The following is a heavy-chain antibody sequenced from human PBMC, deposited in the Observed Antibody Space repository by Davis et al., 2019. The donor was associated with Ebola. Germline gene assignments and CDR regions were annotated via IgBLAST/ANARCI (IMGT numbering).Heavy chain of an antibody. CDR1: GSTFTNYW. J-gene: IGHJ4*02. D-gene: IGHD2-8*02. CDR3: ARAYCTGGGCPPHGAIDY. Sequence: ESLKLSCKDFGSTFTNYWVAWVRQMPGKGLECIGVIYPRDSDTRYSPSFQGQVTISADKSISTAYLQWSSLKASDTAMYYCARAYCTGGGCPPHGAIDYWGQGTLVTVSS. V-gene: IGHV5-51*01. CDR2: IYPRDSDT.